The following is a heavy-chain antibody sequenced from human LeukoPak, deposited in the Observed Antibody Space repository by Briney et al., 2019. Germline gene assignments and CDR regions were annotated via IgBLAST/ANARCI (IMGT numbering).Heavy chain of an antibody. Sequence: GGSLRLSCAASGFTFSSYEMNWVRQAPGKGLEWVSYISSSGSTIYYADSVKGRFTISRDNAKNSLYLQMNSLRAEDTAVYYCARVPMVRGDPFDYWGQGTLVTVSS. J-gene: IGHJ4*02. CDR1: GFTFSSYE. V-gene: IGHV3-48*03. CDR3: ARVPMVRGDPFDY. CDR2: ISSSGSTI. D-gene: IGHD3-10*01.